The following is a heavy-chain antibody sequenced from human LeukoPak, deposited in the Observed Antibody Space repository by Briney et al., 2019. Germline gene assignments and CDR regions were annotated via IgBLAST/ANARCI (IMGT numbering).Heavy chain of an antibody. V-gene: IGHV3-11*04. J-gene: IGHJ4*02. Sequence: GGSLRLSCAASGFTFSDYYMSWVRQGPGKGREWGSYISSSGSTIYYADSVKGRFTTSRDNAKNSLYLQKNTLRAEDTAVYYCASQRFSAKIAVSRICDYWGQGTLVTVSS. CDR1: GFTFSDYY. CDR3: ASQRFSAKIAVSRICDY. CDR2: ISSSGSTI. D-gene: IGHD6-19*01.